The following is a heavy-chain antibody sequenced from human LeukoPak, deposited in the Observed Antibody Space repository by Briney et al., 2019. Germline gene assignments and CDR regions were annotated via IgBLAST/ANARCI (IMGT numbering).Heavy chain of an antibody. CDR2: INPSGGST. Sequence: ASVTVSCKASGYTFTSYYMHWVRQAPGQGLEWMGIINPSGGSTSYAQKFQGRVTMTRDTSTSTVYMELSSLRSEDTAVYYCARDFYRIGGNSADDFDYWGQGTLATVSS. CDR1: GYTFTSYY. CDR3: ARDFYRIGGNSADDFDY. J-gene: IGHJ4*02. D-gene: IGHD4-23*01. V-gene: IGHV1-46*01.